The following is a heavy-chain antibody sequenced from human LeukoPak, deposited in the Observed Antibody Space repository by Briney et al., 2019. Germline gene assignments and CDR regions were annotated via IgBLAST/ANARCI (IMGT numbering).Heavy chain of an antibody. V-gene: IGHV3-66*01. CDR1: GFTVSSNY. CDR3: ARLETPIFGMVIGPNDAFDI. D-gene: IGHD3-3*01. J-gene: IGHJ3*02. Sequence: QPGGSLRLSCAASGFTVSSNYMSWVRQAPGKGLEWVSVIYSGGSTYYADSVKGRFTISRDNAKNSLYLQMNSLKVEDTAVYYCARLETPIFGMVIGPNDAFDIWGQGTMVTVSS. CDR2: IYSGGST.